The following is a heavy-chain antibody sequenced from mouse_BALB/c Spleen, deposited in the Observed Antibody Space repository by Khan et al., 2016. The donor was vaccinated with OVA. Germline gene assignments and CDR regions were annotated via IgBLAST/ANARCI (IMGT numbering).Heavy chain of an antibody. Sequence: EVQLQESGPGLVKPSQSLSLTCTVTGYSITSNYAWNWIRQFPETKLEWMGYISYSGSTSYNPSLKSRISITRDTSKNKFFLQLISVTTEDTATYYCARGNYYGYAMDYWGQGTSVTVSS. V-gene: IGHV3-2*02. CDR3: ARGNYYGYAMDY. CDR2: ISYSGST. J-gene: IGHJ4*01. CDR1: GYSITSNYA. D-gene: IGHD1-1*01.